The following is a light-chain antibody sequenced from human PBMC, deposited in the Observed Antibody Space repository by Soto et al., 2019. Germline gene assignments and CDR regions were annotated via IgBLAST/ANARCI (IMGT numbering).Light chain of an antibody. Sequence: EIVMTQPPATLSVSPGERPTLPCMASQSVSSNLAWYQQKPGQAPRLXXYGASTRATGIPARFSGSASGTEFTLTISSLQSEDFAVYYCQQYNNWPPITFGQGTRLEIK. V-gene: IGKV3-15*01. J-gene: IGKJ5*01. CDR2: GAS. CDR1: QSVSSN. CDR3: QQYNNWPPIT.